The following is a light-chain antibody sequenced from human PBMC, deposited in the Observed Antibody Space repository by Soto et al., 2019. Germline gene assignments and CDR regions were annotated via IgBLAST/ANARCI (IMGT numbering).Light chain of an antibody. CDR2: GAS. J-gene: IGKJ2*01. V-gene: IGKV3-20*01. CDR1: QSVSSSY. Sequence: EIVLTQSPGTLSLSPGERATLSCRASQSVSSSYLAWYQQQPGQAPRLLIYGASSRATGIPDRFSGSGSGTDFTLTLRRLEPEDFAVYYCQQYGSSSYTFGQGTKLEIK. CDR3: QQYGSSSYT.